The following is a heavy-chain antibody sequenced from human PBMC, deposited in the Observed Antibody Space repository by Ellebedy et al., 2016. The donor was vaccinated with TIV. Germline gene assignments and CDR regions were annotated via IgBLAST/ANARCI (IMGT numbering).Heavy chain of an antibody. J-gene: IGHJ4*02. CDR2: INPSGGST. Sequence: AASVKVSCKASGYTFTSYYMHWVRQAPGQGLEWMGIINPSGGSTSYPQKFQGRVTMTRDTSTSRVYMELSSLGSEDTAVYYCARDQGDDYVWGSYLDYWGQGTLVTVSS. CDR1: GYTFTSYY. CDR3: ARDQGDDYVWGSYLDY. D-gene: IGHD3-16*02. V-gene: IGHV1-46*01.